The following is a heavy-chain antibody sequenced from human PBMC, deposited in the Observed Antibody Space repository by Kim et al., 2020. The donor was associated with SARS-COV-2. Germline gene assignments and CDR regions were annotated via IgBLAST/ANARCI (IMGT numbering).Heavy chain of an antibody. J-gene: IGHJ3*02. D-gene: IGHD3-10*01. Sequence: SETLSLTCTVSGGSISSYYWSWIRQPPGKGLEWIGYIYYSGSTNYNPSLKSRVTISVDTSKNQFSLKLSSVTAADTAVYYCARGMSAFGIWGQGTMVTVSS. CDR1: GGSISSYY. CDR3: ARGMSAFGI. CDR2: IYYSGST. V-gene: IGHV4-59*01.